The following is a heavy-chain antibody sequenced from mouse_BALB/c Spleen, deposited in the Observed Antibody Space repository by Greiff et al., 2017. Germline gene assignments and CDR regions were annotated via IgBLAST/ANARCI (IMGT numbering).Heavy chain of an antibody. D-gene: IGHD2-1*01. CDR3: ASTLYGKFAY. Sequence: VQLQQSGAELVKPGASVKLSCTASGFNIKDTYMHWVKQRPEQGLEWIGRIDPANGNTKYDPKFQGKATITADTSSNTDYLPLSSLTSEDTAVYYCASTLYGKFAYCGHGPLVTVSA. V-gene: IGHV14-3*02. CDR2: IDPANGNT. CDR1: GFNIKDTY. J-gene: IGHJ3*01.